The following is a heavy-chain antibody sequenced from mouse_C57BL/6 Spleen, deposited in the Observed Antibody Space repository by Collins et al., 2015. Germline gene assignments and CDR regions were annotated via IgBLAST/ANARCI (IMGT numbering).Heavy chain of an antibody. J-gene: IGHJ4*01. Sequence: DVQLQESGPGLVKPSQSLSLTCTVTGFSITSDYAWNWIRQFPGNKLEWMGYISYSGSTYCNPSLKSRISITRDTSKNQFFLQLNSVTTEDTATYYCARNDYDGYAMDSWGQGTSVTVSS. CDR3: ARNDYDGYAMDS. D-gene: IGHD2-4*01. CDR2: ISYSGST. CDR1: GFSITSDYA. V-gene: IGHV3-2*02.